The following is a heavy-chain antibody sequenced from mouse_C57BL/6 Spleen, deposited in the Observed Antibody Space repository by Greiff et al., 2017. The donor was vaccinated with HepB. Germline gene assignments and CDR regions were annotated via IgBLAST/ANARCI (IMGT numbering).Heavy chain of an antibody. CDR3: ANNYGSSYLDY. J-gene: IGHJ2*01. Sequence: VQLKESGPELVKPGASVKISCKASGYAFSSSWMNWVKQRPGKGLEWIGRIYPGDGDTNYNGKFKGKATLTADKSSSTAYMQLSSLTSEDSAVYFCANNYGSSYLDYWGQGTTLTVSS. V-gene: IGHV1-82*01. CDR2: IYPGDGDT. CDR1: GYAFSSSW. D-gene: IGHD1-1*01.